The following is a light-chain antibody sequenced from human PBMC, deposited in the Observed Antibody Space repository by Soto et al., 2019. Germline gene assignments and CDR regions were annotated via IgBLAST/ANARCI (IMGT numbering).Light chain of an antibody. V-gene: IGKV3-20*01. CDR3: QHYGSSPPNT. CDR1: QSVTGNTY. Sequence: EIVLTQSPGTLSLSPGERATLSCRASQSVTGNTYLAWYQQKPGQAPRLLIYGTSNRATGIPDRFSGSGSGTDFTLTINRLEPEDFAVYYCQHYGSSPPNTFGQGTKLEIK. CDR2: GTS. J-gene: IGKJ2*01.